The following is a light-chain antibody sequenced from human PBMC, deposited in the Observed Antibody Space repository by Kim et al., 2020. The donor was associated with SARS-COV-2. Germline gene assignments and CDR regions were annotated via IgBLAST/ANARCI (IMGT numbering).Light chain of an antibody. CDR3: QQYNTWPT. V-gene: IGKV3-15*01. Sequence: SVSPGERATLSCRASQSVSSNLAWYQQKPGQASRLFIYGASTRATGIPARFSGSGSGTEFTLTISSLQSEDFAVYYCQQYNTWPTFGGGTKVEIK. CDR1: QSVSSN. CDR2: GAS. J-gene: IGKJ4*01.